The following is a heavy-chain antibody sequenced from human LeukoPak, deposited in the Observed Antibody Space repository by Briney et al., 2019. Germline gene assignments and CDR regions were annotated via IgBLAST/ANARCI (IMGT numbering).Heavy chain of an antibody. CDR3: ARAISSWYFDL. J-gene: IGHJ2*01. CDR1: GYTFTGYY. D-gene: IGHD2/OR15-2a*01. CDR2: INPNSGGT. V-gene: IGHV1-2*02. Sequence: ASVKVSCKASGYTFTGYYMHWVRQAPGQGLEWMGWINPNSGGTNYVEKFQGRVTMTRDTSISTAYMEVSSLGSDDTAVYYCARAISSWYFDLWGRGTLVTVSS.